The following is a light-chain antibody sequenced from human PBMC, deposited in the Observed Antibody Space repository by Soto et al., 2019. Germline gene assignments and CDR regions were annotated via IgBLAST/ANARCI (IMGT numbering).Light chain of an antibody. CDR1: NIGSKN. CDR3: QVWDGNTVV. CDR2: RDY. Sequence: SSELTQPLSVSVALGQTARITCGGNNIGSKNAHWYQQRPGQVPVLVIYRDYNRPSGIPERFSGSNSGNTATLTISRAQAGDEADYYCQVWDGNTVVFGGGTKVTVL. V-gene: IGLV3-9*01. J-gene: IGLJ2*01.